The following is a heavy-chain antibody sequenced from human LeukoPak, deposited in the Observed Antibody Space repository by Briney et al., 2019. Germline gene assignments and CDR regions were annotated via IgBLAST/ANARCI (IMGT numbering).Heavy chain of an antibody. D-gene: IGHD1-26*01. CDR2: INPSSGGT. CDR3: ARDFGSYSS. Sequence: GASVKVSCKASGYTFSGYYMHWVRQAPGQGLEWMGWINPSSGGTNYAQKFQGRVTMTRDTSISTAYMELTWLTSDDTAVYYCARDFGSYSSWGQGTLVTVSS. CDR1: GYTFSGYY. V-gene: IGHV1-2*02. J-gene: IGHJ5*02.